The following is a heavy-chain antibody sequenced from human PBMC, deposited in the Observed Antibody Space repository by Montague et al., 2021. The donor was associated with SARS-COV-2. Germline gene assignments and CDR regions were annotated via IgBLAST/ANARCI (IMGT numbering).Heavy chain of an antibody. V-gene: IGHV4-4*02. CDR1: GDSISTSTW. CDR2: IFHSGTI. D-gene: IGHD6-13*01. J-gene: IGHJ6*02. CDR3: ATLSRRTAAGTRDYFGLDV. Sequence: SETLSLTCRVSGDSISTSTWWTWVRQTPGKGREWIGEIFHSGTINYNPSLKSRVSISVDKSNNQFSLRLSSLIAADTAVYYCATLSRRTAAGTRDYFGLDVWGQGTTVVVSS.